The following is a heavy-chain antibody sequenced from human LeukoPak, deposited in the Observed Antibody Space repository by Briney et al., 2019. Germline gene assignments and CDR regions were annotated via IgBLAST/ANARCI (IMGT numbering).Heavy chain of an antibody. CDR2: ISGSGGST. CDR1: GFTFSSYA. V-gene: IGHV3-23*01. CDR3: AKTLIVLRGYSYEPDY. J-gene: IGHJ4*02. Sequence: GGSLRLSCAASGFTFSSYAMSWVRQAPGKGLEGVSAISGSGGSTYYADSVKGRFTISRDNSKNTLYLQMNSLRAEDTAVYYCAKTLIVLRGYSYEPDYWGQGTLVTVSS. D-gene: IGHD5-18*01.